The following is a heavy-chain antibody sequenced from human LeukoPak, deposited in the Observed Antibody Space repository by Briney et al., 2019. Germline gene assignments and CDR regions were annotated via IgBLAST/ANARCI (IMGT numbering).Heavy chain of an antibody. V-gene: IGHV4-39*01. J-gene: IGHJ3*02. CDR1: GGSISSNTYY. D-gene: IGHD3-22*01. Sequence: PSETLSLTCTVSGGSISSNTYYWDWIRQPPGKGLECIGSIYYGGSTYYNPSLKSRVIISVDTSKNQFSLKLNSVTAADTAVYYCARAYYYASSAFDIWGQGTMVTVSS. CDR3: ARAYYYASSAFDI. CDR2: IYYGGST.